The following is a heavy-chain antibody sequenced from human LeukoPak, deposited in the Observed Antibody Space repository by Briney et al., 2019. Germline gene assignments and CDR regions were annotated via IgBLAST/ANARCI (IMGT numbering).Heavy chain of an antibody. Sequence: GESLKISCKGSGYSFTSYWIGWVRQMPGKGLEWMGIIYPGDSDTRYSPSFRGQVTISADKSFSIAYLQWRSLKASDTAIYYCARQTDRTGWTRVFDNWGQGSLVIVSS. CDR2: IYPGDSDT. CDR1: GYSFTSYW. V-gene: IGHV5-51*01. J-gene: IGHJ4*02. CDR3: ARQTDRTGWTRVFDN. D-gene: IGHD6-19*01.